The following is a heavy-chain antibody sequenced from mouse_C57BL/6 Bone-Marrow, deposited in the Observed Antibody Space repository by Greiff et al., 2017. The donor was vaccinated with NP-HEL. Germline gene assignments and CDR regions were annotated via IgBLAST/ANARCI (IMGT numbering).Heavy chain of an antibody. CDR3: ARPYYGNYRGYFDV. J-gene: IGHJ1*03. V-gene: IGHV1-50*01. D-gene: IGHD2-10*01. CDR2: IDPSDSDT. Sequence: QVQLQQSGAELVKPGASVKLSCKASGYTFTSYWMQWVKQRPGQGLEWIGEIDPSDSDTNSNQKFKGKATLTVDTSSSTAYMQRSSLTSEDSAVYYCARPYYGNYRGYFDVWGTGTTVTVSS. CDR1: GYTFTSYW.